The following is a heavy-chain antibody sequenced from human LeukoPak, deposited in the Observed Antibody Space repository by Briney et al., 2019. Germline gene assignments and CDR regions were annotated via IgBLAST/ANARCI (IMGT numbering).Heavy chain of an antibody. CDR3: ARVQGGGLPRWY. Sequence: GGSLRLSCAGSGFTFSRYWMHWVRQAPGKGLVWVSRIDSDGSSTSYADSVKGRFTISRDNSKNTVYLQMNSLRAEDTAVYYCARVQGGGLPRWYWGQGTLVTVSS. J-gene: IGHJ4*02. CDR2: IDSDGSST. V-gene: IGHV3-74*01. D-gene: IGHD5/OR15-5a*01. CDR1: GFTFSRYW.